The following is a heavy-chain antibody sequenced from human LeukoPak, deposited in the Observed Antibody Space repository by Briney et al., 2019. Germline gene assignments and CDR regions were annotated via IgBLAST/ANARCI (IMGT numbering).Heavy chain of an antibody. Sequence: GGSLRLSCAASGFTFSSYAMSWVRQAPGKGLEWVSAISGSGGSTYYADSVKGRFTISRDNSKNTLYLQMNSLGAEDTAVYYCARDSVGAGYSDYWGQGTLVTVSS. CDR3: ARDSVGAGYSDY. V-gene: IGHV3-23*01. CDR2: ISGSGGST. CDR1: GFTFSSYA. D-gene: IGHD1-26*01. J-gene: IGHJ4*02.